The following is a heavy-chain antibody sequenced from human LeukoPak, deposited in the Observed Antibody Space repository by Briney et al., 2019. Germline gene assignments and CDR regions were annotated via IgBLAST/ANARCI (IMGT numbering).Heavy chain of an antibody. Sequence: PSETLSLTCTVSGGSTSSSSYYWGWIRQPPGKGLEWIGSIYYSGSTYYNPSLKSRVTISVDTSKNQFSLKLSSVTAADTAVYYCARPGWFDPWGQGTLVTVSS. D-gene: IGHD3-10*01. V-gene: IGHV4-39*01. J-gene: IGHJ5*02. CDR3: ARPGWFDP. CDR1: GGSTSSSSYY. CDR2: IYYSGST.